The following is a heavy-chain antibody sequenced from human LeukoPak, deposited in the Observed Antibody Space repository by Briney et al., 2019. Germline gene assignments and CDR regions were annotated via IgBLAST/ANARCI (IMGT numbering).Heavy chain of an antibody. V-gene: IGHV3-30*18. CDR1: GFTFSSYG. Sequence: TGGSLRLSCAASGFTFSSYGMHWVRQAPGKGLEWVAVISYDGSNKYYADSVKGRFTISRDNSKNTLYLQMNSLRAEDTAVYYCAKVHYYGSGSPDSWGQGTLVTVSS. CDR2: ISYDGSNK. J-gene: IGHJ4*02. CDR3: AKVHYYGSGSPDS. D-gene: IGHD3-10*01.